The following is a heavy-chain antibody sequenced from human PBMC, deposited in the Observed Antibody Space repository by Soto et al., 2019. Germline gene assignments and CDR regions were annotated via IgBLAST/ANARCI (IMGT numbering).Heavy chain of an antibody. V-gene: IGHV4-4*02. J-gene: IGHJ6*02. CDR2: IYHSGST. D-gene: IGHD6-13*01. CDR3: ARDQAAAGEYYYYYYGMDV. Sequence: SETLSLTCAVSVGSISSSNWWSCVRQPPGKGLEWIGEIYHSGSTNYNPSLKSRVTISVDKSKNQFSLKLSSVTAADTAVYYCARDQAAAGEYYYYYYGMDVWGQGTTVTVSS. CDR1: VGSISSSNW.